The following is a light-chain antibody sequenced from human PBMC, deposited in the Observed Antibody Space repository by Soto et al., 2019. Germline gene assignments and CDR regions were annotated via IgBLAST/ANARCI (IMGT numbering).Light chain of an antibody. CDR2: QVT. CDR3: SSYTDSSNYV. Sequence: QSTLTQPASVSGSPGQSITISCTGTSSDLAIYNYVSWCQQQPGKAPKLMIYQVTNRPSGVSNRFSGSRSGNTASLTISGLQAEDEADYYCSSYTDSSNYVFGTGTQLTVL. CDR1: SSDLAIYNY. J-gene: IGLJ1*01. V-gene: IGLV2-14*01.